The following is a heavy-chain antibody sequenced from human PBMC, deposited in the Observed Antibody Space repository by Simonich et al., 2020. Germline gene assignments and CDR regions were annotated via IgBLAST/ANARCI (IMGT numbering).Heavy chain of an antibody. CDR3: AKDSSLVGATDWFDP. CDR2: ISGSGGST. V-gene: IGHV3-23*01. CDR1: GFTFSSYA. D-gene: IGHD1-26*01. Sequence: EVQLLESGGGLVQPGGSLRLSCAASGFTFSSYAMSWVRQAPGKGMEWVSAISGSGGSTYYADTVKGRFTISRDNAKNTLYLQMNSLRAEDTAVYYCAKDSSLVGATDWFDPWGQGTLVTVSS. J-gene: IGHJ5*02.